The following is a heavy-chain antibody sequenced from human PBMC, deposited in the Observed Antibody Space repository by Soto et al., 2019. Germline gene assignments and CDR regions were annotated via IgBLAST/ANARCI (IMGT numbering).Heavy chain of an antibody. J-gene: IGHJ4*02. Sequence: QVQQVESGGGLVKPGGSLRLSCAASGFTFSDNYMTWIRQAPGKGLEWVSYITGSGSTIYYADSVKGRFTISRDNAKKFLYLQMNSLRAEDTAVYYCARRGSGWFIDYWGQGTLVTVSS. V-gene: IGHV3-11*01. D-gene: IGHD6-19*01. CDR1: GFTFSDNY. CDR3: ARRGSGWFIDY. CDR2: ITGSGSTI.